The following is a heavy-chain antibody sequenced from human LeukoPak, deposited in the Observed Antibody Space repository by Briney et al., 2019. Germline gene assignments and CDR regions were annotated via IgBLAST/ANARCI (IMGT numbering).Heavy chain of an antibody. V-gene: IGHV1-18*01. D-gene: IGHD3-22*01. CDR2: ISAYNGNT. CDR3: ARAYYYDSSGYYPTHYYYYYMDV. J-gene: IGHJ6*03. CDR1: GYTFTSYG. Sequence: GASVKVSCKASGYTFTSYGISWVRQAPGQGLEWMGWISAYNGNTNYAQKLQGRVTMTTDTSTSTAYMELRSLRSDDTAVYYCARAYYYDSSGYYPTHYYYYYMDVWGEGTTVTVSS.